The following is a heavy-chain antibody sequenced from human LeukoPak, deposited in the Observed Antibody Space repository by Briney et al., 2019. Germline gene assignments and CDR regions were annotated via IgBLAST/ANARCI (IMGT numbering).Heavy chain of an antibody. J-gene: IGHJ4*02. CDR1: GFTFSSYG. V-gene: IGHV3-30*02. CDR2: IRYDGSNK. CDR3: ARDQGYDYVWGSNRYGY. D-gene: IGHD3-16*02. Sequence: GGSLRLSCAASGFTFSSYGMHWVRQAPGKGLEWVAFIRYDGSNKYYADSVKGRLTISRDNSKNTLSLQMNSLRVEDTAVYYCARDQGYDYVWGSNRYGYWGQGTLVTVSS.